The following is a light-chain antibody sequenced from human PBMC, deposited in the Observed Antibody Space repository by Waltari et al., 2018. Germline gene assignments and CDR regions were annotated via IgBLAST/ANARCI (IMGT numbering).Light chain of an antibody. CDR2: RDN. Sequence: SFDLTQPLSVSVALGQTARLTCGGHNIGSRNVHWYQQKPGQAPILVIYRDNNRPSGIPERFSGSNSGNTATLSISRAQAGDEADYFCQVWDSSSNAVFGGGTKLTVL. CDR1: NIGSRN. CDR3: QVWDSSSNAV. J-gene: IGLJ2*01. V-gene: IGLV3-9*01.